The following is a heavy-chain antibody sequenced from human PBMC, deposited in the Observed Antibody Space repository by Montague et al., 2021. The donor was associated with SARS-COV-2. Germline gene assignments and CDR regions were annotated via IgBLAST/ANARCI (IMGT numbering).Heavy chain of an antibody. CDR3: ARVFPIWLQFGHDFDH. Sequence: SETLSLTCTVSGGSISSYYWSWIRQPPGKGLEWIGYIYYSGSTNYNPSLKSRVTISVDTSTNQFSLKLSSVTAADTAVYYCARVFPIWLQFGHDFDHWGQGTLVTVSS. V-gene: IGHV4-59*01. D-gene: IGHD5-24*01. J-gene: IGHJ4*02. CDR2: IYYSGST. CDR1: GGSISSYY.